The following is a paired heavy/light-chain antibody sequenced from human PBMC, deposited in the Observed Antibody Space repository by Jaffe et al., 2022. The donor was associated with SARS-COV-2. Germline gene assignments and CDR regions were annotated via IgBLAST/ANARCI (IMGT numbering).Heavy chain of an antibody. Sequence: QVQLQESGPGLVKPSETLSLTCTVSGGSISSYYWSWIRQPPGKGLEWIGYIYYSGSTNYNPSLKSRVTISVDTSKNQFSLKLSSVTAADTAVYYCARGLVGATSDPYYYGMDVWGQGTTVTVSS. CDR2: IYYSGST. V-gene: IGHV4-59*01. D-gene: IGHD1-26*01. CDR3: ARGLVGATSDPYYYGMDV. CDR1: GGSISSYY. J-gene: IGHJ6*02.
Light chain of an antibody. Sequence: QSVLTQPPSASGTPGQRVTISCSGSSSNIGSNTVNWYQQLPGTAPKLLIYSNNQRPSGVPDRFSGSKSGTSASLAISGLQSEDEADYYCAAWDDSLNGPGFGGGTKLTVL. J-gene: IGLJ2*01. CDR1: SSNIGSNT. CDR2: SNN. V-gene: IGLV1-44*01. CDR3: AAWDDSLNGPG.